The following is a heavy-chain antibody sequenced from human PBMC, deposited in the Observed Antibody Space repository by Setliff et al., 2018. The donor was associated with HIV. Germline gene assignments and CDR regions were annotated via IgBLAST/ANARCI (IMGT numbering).Heavy chain of an antibody. CDR2: SIPIMTIA. CDR3: ARERPGDHYESTGYQLADWFDP. V-gene: IGHV1-69*04. CDR1: GGSFTSYT. D-gene: IGHD3-22*01. Sequence: ASVKVSCKASGGSFTSYTFSWVRQAPGQGLEWMGRSIPIMTIAHYAGQFVGRVTITADKSTSTTYMEVSSLRSEDTAVYYCARERPGDHYESTGYQLADWFDPWGQGTLVTVSS. J-gene: IGHJ5*02.